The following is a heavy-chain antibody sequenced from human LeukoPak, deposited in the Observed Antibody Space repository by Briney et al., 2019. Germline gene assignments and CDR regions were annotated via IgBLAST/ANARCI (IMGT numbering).Heavy chain of an antibody. V-gene: IGHV4-39*07. CDR1: GGSISSSSHY. CDR3: ARSYSSGWYDY. D-gene: IGHD6-19*01. CDR2: IYYSGST. J-gene: IGHJ4*02. Sequence: SETLSLTCTVSGGSISSSSHYWGWIRQPPGKGLEWIGSIYYSGSTYYNPSLKSRVTISVDTSKNQFSLKLSSVTAADTAVYYCARSYSSGWYDYWGQGTLVTVSS.